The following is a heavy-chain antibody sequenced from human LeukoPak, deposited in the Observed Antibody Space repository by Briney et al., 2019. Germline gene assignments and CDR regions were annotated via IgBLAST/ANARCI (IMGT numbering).Heavy chain of an antibody. CDR1: GGTFSSYA. D-gene: IGHD6-13*01. J-gene: IGHJ4*02. CDR2: IIPILGIA. CDR3: ARGRKEAAGTIDY. V-gene: IGHV1-69*04. Sequence: GASVKVSCKASGGTFSSYAISWVRQAPGQGLEWMGRIIPILGIANYAQKFQGRVTITADKSTSTAYMELSSLRSEDTAVYYCARGRKEAAGTIDYWGQGTLVTVSS.